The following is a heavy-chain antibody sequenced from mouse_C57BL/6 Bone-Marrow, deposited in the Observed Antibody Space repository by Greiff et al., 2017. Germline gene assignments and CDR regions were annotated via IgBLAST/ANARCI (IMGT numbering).Heavy chain of an antibody. CDR1: GYTFTSYW. CDR3: ARLITTVGYFDY. D-gene: IGHD1-1*01. Sequence: VQLQQSGAELVRPGSSVKLSCKASGYTFTSYWMDWVKQRPGQGLEWIGNIYPSDSETHYNQKFKDKATLTVDKSSSTAYMQLSSLTSEDSAVYYCARLITTVGYFDYWGQGTTLTVSS. J-gene: IGHJ2*01. V-gene: IGHV1-61*01. CDR2: IYPSDSET.